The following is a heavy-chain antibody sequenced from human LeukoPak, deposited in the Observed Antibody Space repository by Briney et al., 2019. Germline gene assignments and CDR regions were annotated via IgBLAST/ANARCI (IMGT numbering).Heavy chain of an antibody. D-gene: IGHD3-16*01. Sequence: PGGSLRLSCAASGFTFSSYSMNWVRQAPGKRLEWVSSISTSSSYIYSADSVKGRFTISRDNAKNSLYLQMNSLRAEDTAVYYCVRDTFSPDSFDIWGQGTMVTVSS. V-gene: IGHV3-21*01. CDR3: VRDTFSPDSFDI. CDR1: GFTFSSYS. CDR2: ISTSSSYI. J-gene: IGHJ3*02.